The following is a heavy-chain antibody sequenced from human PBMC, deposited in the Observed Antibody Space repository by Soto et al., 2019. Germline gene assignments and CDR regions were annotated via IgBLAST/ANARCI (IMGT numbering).Heavy chain of an antibody. CDR3: AIHGYNYGGGYFDY. CDR2: IYSGGST. V-gene: IGHV3-66*04. Sequence: EVQLVESGGGLVQPGGSLRLSCAASGVTVSSNYMSWVRQAPGKGLEWVSVIYSGGSTYYADSVKGRFTISRDNSKNTLYLQMNSLRAEDTAVYYCAIHGYNYGGGYFDYWGQGPLVTFSS. J-gene: IGHJ4*02. D-gene: IGHD5-18*01. CDR1: GVTVSSNY.